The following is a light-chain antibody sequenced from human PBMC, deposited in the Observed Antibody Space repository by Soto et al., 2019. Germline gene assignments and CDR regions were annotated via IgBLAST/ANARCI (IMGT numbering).Light chain of an antibody. J-gene: IGKJ1*01. V-gene: IGKV3-20*01. CDR3: PQYGSSPRT. Sequence: VLTQSPAPLSLSPGERATLSCRASLTVNRYLAWYQKKPGQAPRLLIYHASNRAAGIPARFSGSGSGTDSTLTISRLEPEDFAVYYSPQYGSSPRTFGQGTKVDIK. CDR2: HAS. CDR1: LTVNRY.